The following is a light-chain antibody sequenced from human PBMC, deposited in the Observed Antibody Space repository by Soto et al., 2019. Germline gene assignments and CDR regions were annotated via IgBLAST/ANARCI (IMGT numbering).Light chain of an antibody. CDR3: QQADSFPIT. J-gene: IGKJ5*01. V-gene: IGKV3-20*01. CDR2: GAS. CDR1: QSVSSTY. Sequence: EIVLTQSPGTLSLSPGERATLSCRASQSVSSTYLAWYQQKPGQAPSLLIYGASSRATGIPDRFSGSGSGTDFTLTISRLEPEDFATYYCQQADSFPITFGQGTRLEIE.